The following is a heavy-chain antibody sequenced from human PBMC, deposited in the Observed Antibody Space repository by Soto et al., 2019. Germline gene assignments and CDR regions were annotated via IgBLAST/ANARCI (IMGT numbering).Heavy chain of an antibody. V-gene: IGHV3-11*01. CDR1: GFTFSDFY. CDR2: ISSGGSLI. Sequence: QVQLVESGGGLVQPGGSLRLSCAASGFTFSDFYMSWIRQAPGKGLEWISYISSGGSLIYYADSVKGRFTISRDNAKNSLYLQMKSLRVEDTAVYYCARDPPPDSETVYMDVWGQGNTVTVSS. J-gene: IGHJ6*02. CDR3: ARDPPPDSETVYMDV. D-gene: IGHD3-16*01.